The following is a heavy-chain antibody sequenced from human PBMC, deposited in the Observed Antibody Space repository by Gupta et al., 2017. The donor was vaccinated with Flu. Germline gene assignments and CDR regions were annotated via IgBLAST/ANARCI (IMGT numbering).Heavy chain of an antibody. V-gene: IGHV3-9*01. CDR1: YA. CDR3: AKGVSSSSPGNSVDY. J-gene: IGHJ4*02. CDR2: ISWNSGSI. Sequence: YAMHWVRQAPGKGLEWVSGISWNSGSIGYADSVKGRFTISRDNAKNSLYLQMNSLRAEDTALYYCAKGVSSSSPGNSVDYWGQGTLVTVSS. D-gene: IGHD6-6*01.